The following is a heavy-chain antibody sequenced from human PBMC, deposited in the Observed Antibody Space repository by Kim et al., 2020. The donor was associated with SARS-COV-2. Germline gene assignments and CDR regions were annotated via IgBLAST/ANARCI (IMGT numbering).Heavy chain of an antibody. D-gene: IGHD6-19*01. J-gene: IGHJ3*02. V-gene: IGHV3-30*02. CDR3: AKDRTVAGLLPGAFDI. Sequence: SAKSRFTISRDNSKNTLYLQMNSLRAEDTAVYYCAKDRTVAGLLPGAFDIWGQGTMVTVSS.